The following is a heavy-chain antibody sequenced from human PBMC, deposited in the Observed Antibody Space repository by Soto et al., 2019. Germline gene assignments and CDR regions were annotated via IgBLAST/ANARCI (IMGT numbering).Heavy chain of an antibody. CDR2: TSTSGGAT. V-gene: IGHV3-23*01. D-gene: IGHD3-10*01. J-gene: IGHJ4*02. CDR1: GFTFSSYA. CDR3: ARGSKDSYPGSRIFDF. Sequence: GGSLRLSCAASGFTFSSYAMSWVRQAPGKGLEWVSSTSTSGGATYYADSVKGRYTISRDNSYNTLYLQMSSLRAEDSAVYYCARGSKDSYPGSRIFDFWGRGTLVTVSS.